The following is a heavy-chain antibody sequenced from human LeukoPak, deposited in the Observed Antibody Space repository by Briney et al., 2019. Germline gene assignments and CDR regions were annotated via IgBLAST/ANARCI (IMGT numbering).Heavy chain of an antibody. J-gene: IGHJ6*03. CDR2: ISSSSSTM. CDR1: GFTFSSYS. CDR3: ARADALGYYYYYMDV. D-gene: IGHD2-8*01. V-gene: IGHV3-48*01. Sequence: GGSLRLSCAASGFTFSSYSMNWVRQAPGKGLEWVSYISSSSSTMYYADSVKGRFTISRDNAKNSLYLQMNSLRAEDTAVYYCARADALGYYYYYMDVWGKGTTVTVSS.